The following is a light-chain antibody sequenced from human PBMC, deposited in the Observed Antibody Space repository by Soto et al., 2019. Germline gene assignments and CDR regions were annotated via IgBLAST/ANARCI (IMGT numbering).Light chain of an antibody. J-gene: IGLJ2*01. Sequence: QSALTQPASVSGSPGQSITISCTGTSSDVGGYNYVSWYQQHPGKAPKLMIYDVSNRPSGVSNRFSGSKSGNTASLTTSGLQAEDEADYYCSSYTSSSTRAVFGGGTKLTVL. V-gene: IGLV2-14*01. CDR1: SSDVGGYNY. CDR3: SSYTSSSTRAV. CDR2: DVS.